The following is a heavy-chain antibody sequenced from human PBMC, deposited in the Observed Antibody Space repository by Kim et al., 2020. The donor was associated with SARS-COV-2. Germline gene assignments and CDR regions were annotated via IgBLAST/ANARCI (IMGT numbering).Heavy chain of an antibody. J-gene: IGHJ5*02. CDR3: CSPKTQGNWFDP. CDR2: IRSRSSNYAT. V-gene: IGHV3-73*01. CDR1: GFTFSTSA. Sequence: GGSLRLSCAASGFTFSTSALHWIRQTSEKGLEWVARIRSRSSNYATTYADSVKGRFTISRDDVNNMTYLQMNSLKTEDSAVYYCCSPKTQGNWFDPWGQGTLVTVSS.